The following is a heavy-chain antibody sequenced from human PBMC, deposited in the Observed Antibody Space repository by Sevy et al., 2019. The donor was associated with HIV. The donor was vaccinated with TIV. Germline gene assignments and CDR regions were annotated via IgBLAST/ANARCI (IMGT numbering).Heavy chain of an antibody. D-gene: IGHD3-9*01. Sequence: SETLSLTCTVSGGSISSGSYYWSWIRQPAGKGLEWIGRIYTSGSTNYNPSLKSRVTISVDTSKNQFSLKLSSVTAADTAVYYCARSNYDILTGYRPFDYWGQGTLVTVSS. CDR2: IYTSGST. CDR1: GGSISSGSYY. V-gene: IGHV4-61*02. J-gene: IGHJ4*02. CDR3: ARSNYDILTGYRPFDY.